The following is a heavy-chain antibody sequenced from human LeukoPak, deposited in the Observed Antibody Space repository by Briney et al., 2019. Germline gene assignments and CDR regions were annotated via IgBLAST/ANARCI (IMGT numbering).Heavy chain of an antibody. V-gene: IGHV4-39*01. CDR2: IYYSGST. Sequence: ASETLSLTCTVSGGSISSSSYYWGWIRQPPGKGLEWIGSIYYSGSTYYNPSLKSRVTIPVDTSKNLFSLKLSSVTAADTAVYYCARSPGGALNWFDPWGQGTLVTVSS. CDR1: GGSISSSSYY. D-gene: IGHD1-1*01. CDR3: ARSPGGALNWFDP. J-gene: IGHJ5*02.